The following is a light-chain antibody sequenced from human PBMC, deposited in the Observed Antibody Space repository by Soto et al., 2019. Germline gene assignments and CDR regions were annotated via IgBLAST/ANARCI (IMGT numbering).Light chain of an antibody. J-gene: IGKJ1*01. CDR3: MQSLQTLGT. CDR2: LGS. CDR1: QSLLHSNGYNY. Sequence: DIVMTQSPLSLPVTPGEPASISCRSSQSLLHSNGYNYLDWYLQKPGQSPQLLIYLGSNRASGVPDRFSGSGSCTDFTLKISRVEAEDVGVYYCMQSLQTLGTFGQGTKVEIK. V-gene: IGKV2-28*01.